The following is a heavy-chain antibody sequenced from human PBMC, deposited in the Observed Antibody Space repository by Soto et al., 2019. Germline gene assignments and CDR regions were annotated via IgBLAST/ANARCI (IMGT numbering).Heavy chain of an antibody. CDR2: INVGTGDT. J-gene: IGHJ4*02. D-gene: IGHD5-18*01. Sequence: QVQLVQSGAEVKKPGASVRVSCKASGYTFTAYAMDWVRQTPGQRLEWVGWINVGTGDTEYSQQFQGRVNITRDTSARTLYMELSSLRSEDTAVYYCAIDVDTSMSAPLDYWGQGSLVTVSS. CDR3: AIDVDTSMSAPLDY. CDR1: GYTFTAYA. V-gene: IGHV1-3*01.